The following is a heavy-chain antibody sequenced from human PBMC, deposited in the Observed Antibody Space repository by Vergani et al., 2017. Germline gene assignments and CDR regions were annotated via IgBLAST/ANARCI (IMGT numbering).Heavy chain of an antibody. V-gene: IGHV1-69*02. CDR2: IIPILGIA. J-gene: IGHJ6*02. CDR1: GGTFSSYT. Sequence: QVQLVQSGAEVKKPGSSVKVSCKASGGTFSSYTISWVRQAPGQGLEWMGRIIPILGIANYAQKFQGRVTITADKSTRTAYMELSSLRSEDTAVYYCARGLNETSLYYYYGMDVWGQGTTVTVSS. CDR3: ARGLNETSLYYYYGMDV.